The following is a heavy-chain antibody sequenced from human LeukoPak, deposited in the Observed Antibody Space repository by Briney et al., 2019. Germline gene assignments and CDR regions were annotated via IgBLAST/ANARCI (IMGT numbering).Heavy chain of an antibody. CDR1: GFSLRTRGEG. J-gene: IGHJ4*02. V-gene: IGHV2-5*02. CDR2: IYWDDDK. CDR3: AHRRSGYNSRWNQGELVY. D-gene: IGHD1-14*01. Sequence: SGPTLVNRTQTLTLTCTFSGFSLRTRGEGVGWVRQPPGKALEWLFFIYWDDDKRYSPSLKSRLTITKDTSKNQVFLTMTNMEPVDTGIYYCAHRRSGYNSRWNQGELVYWGQGTLVTVSS.